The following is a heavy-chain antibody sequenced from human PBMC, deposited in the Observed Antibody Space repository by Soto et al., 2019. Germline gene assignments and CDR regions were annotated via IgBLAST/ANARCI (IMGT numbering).Heavy chain of an antibody. Sequence: GXSVKVSCKASGYTFTSYGIGWVRQAPGQGLEWMGWISAYNGNTNYAQKLQGRVTMTTDTSTSTAYMELRSLRSDDTAVYYCARHRARNWFDPWGQGTLVTVSS. D-gene: IGHD6-6*01. V-gene: IGHV1-18*04. J-gene: IGHJ5*02. CDR1: GYTFTSYG. CDR2: ISAYNGNT. CDR3: ARHRARNWFDP.